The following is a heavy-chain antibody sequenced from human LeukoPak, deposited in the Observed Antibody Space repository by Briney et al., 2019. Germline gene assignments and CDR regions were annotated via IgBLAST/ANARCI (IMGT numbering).Heavy chain of an antibody. J-gene: IGHJ4*02. CDR1: GFTFSNYA. D-gene: IGHD3-22*01. V-gene: IGHV3-23*01. CDR2: ITGSGGST. CDR3: AKDRGRYYDSSGYYWGYYFDS. Sequence: PGGSLRLSCAASGFTFSNYAVNWVRQAPGKGLEWVSTITGSGGSTFYADTVKARFTISRDNSMDTLYLQMSSLRAEDTAVYYCAKDRGRYYDSSGYYWGYYFDSWGQGILVTVST.